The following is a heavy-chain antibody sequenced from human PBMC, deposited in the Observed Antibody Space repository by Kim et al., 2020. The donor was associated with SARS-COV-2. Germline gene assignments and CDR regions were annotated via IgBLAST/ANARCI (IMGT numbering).Heavy chain of an antibody. D-gene: IGHD6-19*01. V-gene: IGHV3-53*04. Sequence: YYPDSGKGRFTITRHNSKNTLYLQMNSLRAEDTAVYYCARVNEQWLGITNWGQGTLVTVSS. J-gene: IGHJ4*02. CDR3: ARVNEQWLGITN.